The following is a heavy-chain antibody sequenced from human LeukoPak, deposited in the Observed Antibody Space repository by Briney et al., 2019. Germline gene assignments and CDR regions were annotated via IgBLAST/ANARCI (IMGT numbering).Heavy chain of an antibody. CDR2: ISSSGSTI. J-gene: IGHJ6*03. CDR3: ARAVLRHTPYYYYMDV. Sequence: GGSLRLSCAASGFTFSDYYMSWIRQSPGKGREWVSYISSSGSTIYYADSVKGRFTISRDNAKSSLYLQMNSLRAEDTAVYYCARAVLRHTPYYYYMDVWGKGTTVTVSS. V-gene: IGHV3-11*01. CDR1: GFTFSDYY. D-gene: IGHD2/OR15-2a*01.